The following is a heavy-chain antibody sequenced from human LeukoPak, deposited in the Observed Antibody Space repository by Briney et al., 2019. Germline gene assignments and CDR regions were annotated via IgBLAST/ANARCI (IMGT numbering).Heavy chain of an antibody. V-gene: IGHV3-23*01. CDR3: ARGYCSGGSCYSFDY. D-gene: IGHD2-15*01. Sequence: GRSLRLSCAASGFTFSSYAMSWVRQAPGKGLEWVSAISGSGGSTYYADSVKGRFTISRDNSKNTLYLQMNSLRAEDTAVYYCARGYCSGGSCYSFDYWGQGTLVTVSS. J-gene: IGHJ4*02. CDR2: ISGSGGST. CDR1: GFTFSSYA.